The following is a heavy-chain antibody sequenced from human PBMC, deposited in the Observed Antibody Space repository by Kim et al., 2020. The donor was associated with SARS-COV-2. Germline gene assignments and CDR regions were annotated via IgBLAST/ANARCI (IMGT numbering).Heavy chain of an antibody. V-gene: IGHV4-39*07. J-gene: IGHJ6*02. Sequence: SLKSRVTISVDTSKNQFSRKLSSVTAADTAVYYCARDNLKGTSLWTGMDVWGQGTTVTVSS. CDR3: ARDNLKGTSLWTGMDV. D-gene: IGHD2-8*01.